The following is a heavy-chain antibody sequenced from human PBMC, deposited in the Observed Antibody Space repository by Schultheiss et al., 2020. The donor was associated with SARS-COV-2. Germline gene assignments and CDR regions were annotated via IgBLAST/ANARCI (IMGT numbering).Heavy chain of an antibody. V-gene: IGHV3-13*01. D-gene: IGHD6-13*01. CDR1: GFTFDDYG. J-gene: IGHJ4*02. CDR2: IGTAGDT. Sequence: GGSLRLSCAASGFTFDDYGMSWVRQAPGKGLEWVSAIGTAGDTYYPGSVKGRFTISRDNSKNTLYLQMNSLSAEDTAVYYCARDLAAAAPPGMGYWGQGTLVTVSS. CDR3: ARDLAAAAPPGMGY.